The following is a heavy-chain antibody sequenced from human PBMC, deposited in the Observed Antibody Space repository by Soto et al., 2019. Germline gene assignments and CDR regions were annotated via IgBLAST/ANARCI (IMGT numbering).Heavy chain of an antibody. Sequence: GGSLRLSCGDSGFTFSNYGMHWVRQAPGKGLEWVAGISYDGSNKHYADSAEGRFTISRDNSKSTVYLQMNSLRAEDTAIYYCAKDTYYYDSSGYYLFDYWGQGALVTVSS. CDR3: AKDTYYYDSSGYYLFDY. CDR2: ISYDGSNK. D-gene: IGHD3-22*01. V-gene: IGHV3-30*18. CDR1: GFTFSNYG. J-gene: IGHJ4*02.